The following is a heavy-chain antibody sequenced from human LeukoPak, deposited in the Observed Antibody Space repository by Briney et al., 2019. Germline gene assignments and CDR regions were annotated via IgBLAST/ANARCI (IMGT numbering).Heavy chain of an antibody. J-gene: IGHJ4*02. Sequence: GGSLRLSCGASGFTFSSFGMHWVRQAPGKGLEWVAFIRFDGSNKYYADSVKGRFTISRDNSKNTLYLQMNSLRAGDTAVYYCARDSSRSYYDILTGYYFGWPGRDYFDYWGQGTLVTVSS. CDR3: ARDSSRSYYDILTGYYFGWPGRDYFDY. CDR2: IRFDGSNK. V-gene: IGHV3-30*02. CDR1: GFTFSSFG. D-gene: IGHD3-9*01.